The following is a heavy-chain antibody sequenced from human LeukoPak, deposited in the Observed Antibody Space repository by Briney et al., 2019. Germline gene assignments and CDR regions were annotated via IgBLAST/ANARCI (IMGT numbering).Heavy chain of an antibody. V-gene: IGHV4-30-4*01. J-gene: IGHJ6*02. Sequence: SETLSLTCTVSGGSISSGDYYWSWIRQPPGKGLEWIGYIYYSGSTYYNPSLKSRVTISVDTSKNQFSLKLSSVTAADTAVYYCASLFSDCSSTSCYSMDVWGQGTTVTVSS. CDR1: GGSISSGDYY. CDR3: ASLFSDCSSTSCYSMDV. D-gene: IGHD2-2*01. CDR2: IYYSGST.